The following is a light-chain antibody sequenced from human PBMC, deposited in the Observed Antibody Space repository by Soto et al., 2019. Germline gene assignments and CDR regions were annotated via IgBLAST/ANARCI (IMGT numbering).Light chain of an antibody. Sequence: QYVLTQPASVSGSPGQSITISCTGTSSDVGAYNFVSWHQQHPGKAPKLMIYEVSNRPSGVSNRFSGSKSRNTASLTISGLQAEDEADYHCSSYTSSSTYVFGTGTKGSAL. V-gene: IGLV2-14*01. CDR1: SSDVGAYNF. CDR2: EVS. J-gene: IGLJ1*01. CDR3: SSYTSSSTYV.